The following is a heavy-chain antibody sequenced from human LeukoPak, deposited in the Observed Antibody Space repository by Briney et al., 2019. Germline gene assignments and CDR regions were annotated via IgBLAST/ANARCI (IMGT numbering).Heavy chain of an antibody. Sequence: GGSLRLSCAAPGFTFSDYYMSWIRQAPGKGLEWVSYISPTGTAMYYADSVKGRFTISRDNAKNSLYLQMNSLRAEDTAVYFCARDWIAATGTNDYWGQGTLVTVSS. CDR3: ARDWIAATGTNDY. D-gene: IGHD6-13*01. CDR1: GFTFSDYY. V-gene: IGHV3-11*01. CDR2: ISPTGTAM. J-gene: IGHJ4*02.